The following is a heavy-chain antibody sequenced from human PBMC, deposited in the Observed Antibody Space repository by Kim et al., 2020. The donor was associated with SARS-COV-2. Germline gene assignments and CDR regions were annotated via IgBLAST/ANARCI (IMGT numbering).Heavy chain of an antibody. J-gene: IGHJ4*02. CDR3: ARGVTMVRGANVGY. CDR1: GYTFTGYY. D-gene: IGHD3-10*01. Sequence: ASVKVSCKASGYTFTGYYMHWVRQAPGQGLEWMGRINPNSGGTNYAQKFQGRVTMTRDTSISTAYMELSRLRSDDTTVYYCARGVTMVRGANVGYWGQGTLVTVSS. CDR2: INPNSGGT. V-gene: IGHV1-2*06.